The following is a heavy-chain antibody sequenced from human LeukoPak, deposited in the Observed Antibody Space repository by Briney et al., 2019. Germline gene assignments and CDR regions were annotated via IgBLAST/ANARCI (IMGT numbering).Heavy chain of an antibody. CDR3: AKDGGVTGTFDY. Sequence: GGSVRLSCAASGFXFSGYAIQWVRQAPGKGLEWVGVISSDGRTKYYADSVQGRFTISRDNSENTLFLQMNSLRAEDTAVYYCAKDGGVTGTFDYWGQGTLVTVSS. D-gene: IGHD3-16*01. CDR1: GFXFSGYA. CDR2: ISSDGRTK. V-gene: IGHV3-30*04. J-gene: IGHJ4*02.